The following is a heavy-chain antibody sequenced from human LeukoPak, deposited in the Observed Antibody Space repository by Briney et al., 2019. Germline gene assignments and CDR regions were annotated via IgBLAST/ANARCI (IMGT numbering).Heavy chain of an antibody. CDR2: ISAYNGNT. V-gene: IGHV1-18*01. Sequence: ASVKVSCKASGYTFTSYGISWVRQAPGQGLEWMGWISAYNGNTNYAQKLQGRVTMTTDTSTSTAYMELRSLRSDDTAVYYCARDSLYYDFWSGYYIGIGHSDYWGQGTLVTVSS. D-gene: IGHD3-3*01. CDR3: ARDSLYYDFWSGYYIGIGHSDY. CDR1: GYTFTSYG. J-gene: IGHJ4*02.